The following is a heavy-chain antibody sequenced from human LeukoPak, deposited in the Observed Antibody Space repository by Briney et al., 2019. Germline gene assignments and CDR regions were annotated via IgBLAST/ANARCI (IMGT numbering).Heavy chain of an antibody. D-gene: IGHD3-22*01. CDR1: SGSISFYY. CDR3: ARDSRYSDNSGYYYSHYYMDV. Sequence: SETLSLTCALCSGSISFYYWSWLRQPPGKRLEWIGYIYNSGTTRYNPSLMSRVTISVDTSKNQFSLNLRSVTAADTAVYYCARDSRYSDNSGYYYSHYYMDVWGKGTTVTVS. J-gene: IGHJ6*03. CDR2: IYNSGTT. V-gene: IGHV4-59*01.